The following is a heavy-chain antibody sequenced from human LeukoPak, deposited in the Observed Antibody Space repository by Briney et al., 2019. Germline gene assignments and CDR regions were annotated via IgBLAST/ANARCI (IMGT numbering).Heavy chain of an antibody. V-gene: IGHV3-9*01. D-gene: IGHD6-19*01. CDR3: ARGGRPSSGRGDYCFDC. CDR1: GFTFDDYA. Sequence: GRSLRLSCAASGFTFDDYAMHWVRQAPGKGLEWVSGISWNSGSIGYADSVKGRFTISRDNAKNSLYLQMNSLRDEDTTLYYCARGGRPSSGRGDYCFDCWRQGTLVTVSS. CDR2: ISWNSGSI. J-gene: IGHJ4*02.